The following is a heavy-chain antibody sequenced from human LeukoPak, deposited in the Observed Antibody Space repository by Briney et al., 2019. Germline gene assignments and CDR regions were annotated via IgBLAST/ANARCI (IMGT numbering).Heavy chain of an antibody. V-gene: IGHV4-34*01. CDR2: INRSGST. D-gene: IGHD3-16*01. CDR3: ARVPRRGLWAFDY. J-gene: IGHJ4*02. CDR1: GGSFSGYY. Sequence: SETLSLTCTVSGGSFSGYYWNWIRQSPGKGLEWIGEINRSGSTNYNPSLKSRVTISIDTSKNQFSLKLTSVTAADTAVYYCARVPRRGLWAFDYWGQGTLVTVSS.